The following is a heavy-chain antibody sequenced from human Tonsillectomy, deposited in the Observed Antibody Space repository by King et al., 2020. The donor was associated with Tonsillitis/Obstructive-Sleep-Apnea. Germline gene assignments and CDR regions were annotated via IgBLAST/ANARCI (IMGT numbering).Heavy chain of an antibody. Sequence: RLQESGPGLVMPSETLSLTCTVSGGSIKNYYWTWVRQTPGKGLEWIGYIYNSGTTHFNPSLKSRVTMSADKNQLSLRLTSVTPADTAVYYCSRGRSSVKNYYMDVWGKGTAVAVSS. V-gene: IGHV4-59*01. CDR1: GGSIKNYY. D-gene: IGHD6-6*01. CDR3: SRGRSSVKNYYMDV. J-gene: IGHJ6*03. CDR2: IYNSGTT.